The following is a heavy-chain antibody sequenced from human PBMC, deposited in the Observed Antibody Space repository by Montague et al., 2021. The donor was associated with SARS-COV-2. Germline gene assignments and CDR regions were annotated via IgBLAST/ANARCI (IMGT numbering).Heavy chain of an antibody. V-gene: IGHV4-34*01. CDR2: IDQSGET. J-gene: IGHJ4*02. Sequence: SETLSLTCAVHTTSFSGYYKGWIRQSPGKGLGWIGEIDQSGETNYNPTLKSRVTISADTSKSQFSLKLNSVTAADTAVYYCVRGWGSWFHWGQGTLVTVSS. CDR1: TTSFSGYY. CDR3: VRGWGSWFH. D-gene: IGHD3-16*01.